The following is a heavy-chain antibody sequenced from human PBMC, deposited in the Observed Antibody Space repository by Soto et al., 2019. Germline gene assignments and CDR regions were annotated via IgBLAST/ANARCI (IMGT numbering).Heavy chain of an antibody. CDR2: INHSGST. CDR3: ARGPRFDP. V-gene: IGHV4-34*01. J-gene: IGHJ5*02. Sequence: PSETLSLTCAVYGGSFSGYYWSWIRQPPGKGLEWIGEINHSGSTNYNPSLKSRVTISVDTSKNQFSLKLSSVTAADTAVYYCARGPRFDPWGQGTRVTVSS. CDR1: GGSFSGYY.